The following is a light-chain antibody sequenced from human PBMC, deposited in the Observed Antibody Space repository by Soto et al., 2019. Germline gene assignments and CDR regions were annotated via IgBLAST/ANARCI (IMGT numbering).Light chain of an antibody. Sequence: QSALTQPASVSGSPGQSITISCTGTSSDVGGYNYVSWYQQHPGKAPKLMIYEVSNRPSGVSNRFSGSKSGTSASLAITGLQAEDEADYYCQSYDSSLSGSVFGTGTKVTVL. V-gene: IGLV2-14*01. J-gene: IGLJ1*01. CDR2: EVS. CDR1: SSDVGGYNY. CDR3: QSYDSSLSGSV.